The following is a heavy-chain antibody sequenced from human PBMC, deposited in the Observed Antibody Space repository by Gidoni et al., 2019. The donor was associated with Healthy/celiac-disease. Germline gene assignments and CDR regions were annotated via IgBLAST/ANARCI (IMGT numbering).Heavy chain of an antibody. CDR1: GYTFTSYA. CDR3: ASQSPPSWTNWYFDL. V-gene: IGHV1-3*01. Sequence: QVQLVQSGAEVKKPGASVKVSCKASGYTFTSYAMHWVRQATGQRLEWMGWMNAGNGNTTYSQKFQGRVTITRDTSASTAYMELSSLRSEDTAVYYCASQSPPSWTNWYFDLWGRGTLVTVSS. CDR2: MNAGNGNT. D-gene: IGHD1-1*01. J-gene: IGHJ2*01.